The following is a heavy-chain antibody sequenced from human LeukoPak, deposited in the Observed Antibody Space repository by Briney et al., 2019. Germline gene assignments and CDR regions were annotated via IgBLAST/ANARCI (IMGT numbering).Heavy chain of an antibody. CDR3: ARGYHYMDV. J-gene: IGHJ6*03. CDR2: INSDGSVT. V-gene: IGHV3-74*01. CDR1: GFTFSNYW. Sequence: GGSLRLSCAASGFTFSNYWMYWVRQAPGKGLVWVSRINSDGSVTSYADSVKGRFTISRDNAKNTVYLQMNSLRVEDTAVYYCARGYHYMDVWGKGTTVTVSS.